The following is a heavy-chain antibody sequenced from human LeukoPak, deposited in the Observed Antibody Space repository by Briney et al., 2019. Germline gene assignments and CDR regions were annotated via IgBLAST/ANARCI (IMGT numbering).Heavy chain of an antibody. Sequence: SETLSLTCSVSGPSVSSASYGSWIRQPPGKGVEWMAPIYTVVNTNHNPPLQSRVTISVDTSKNQSSLRLNSVTAADTAVYFCARGRAFNSGAFDLWGQGSLVTVSS. D-gene: IGHD1-26*01. V-gene: IGHV4-61*01. CDR3: ARGRAFNSGAFDL. J-gene: IGHJ5*02. CDR1: GPSVSSASY. CDR2: IYTVVNT.